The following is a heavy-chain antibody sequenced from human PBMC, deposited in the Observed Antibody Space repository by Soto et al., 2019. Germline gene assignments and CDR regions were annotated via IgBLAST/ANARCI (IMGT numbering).Heavy chain of an antibody. D-gene: IGHD5-12*01. V-gene: IGHV3-23*01. CDR3: ARHGPRRYNGYESFDI. CDR1: GFTFSSYA. CDR2: MSGSGDTT. Sequence: EVQLLESGGGLVQPGGSLRLSCAASGFTFSSYAMSWVRQAPGKGVEWVSAMSGSGDTTYYADSVKGRFTISRDNSKNTLYLQMNSLRAEDTAVYYCARHGPRRYNGYESFDIWGQGTMVTVSS. J-gene: IGHJ3*02.